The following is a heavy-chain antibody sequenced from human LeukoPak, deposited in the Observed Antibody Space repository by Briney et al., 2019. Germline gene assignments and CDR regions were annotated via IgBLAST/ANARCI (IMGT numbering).Heavy chain of an antibody. J-gene: IGHJ5*02. V-gene: IGHV4-38-2*02. CDR3: ARVVVAALVWFDP. CDR1: GGSISSYY. Sequence: SETPSLTCTVSGGSISSYYWSWIRQPPGKGLEWIGSIYHSGSTYYNPSLKSRVTISVDTSKNQFSLKLSSVTAADTAVYYCARVVVAALVWFDPWGQGTLVTVSS. D-gene: IGHD2-15*01. CDR2: IYHSGST.